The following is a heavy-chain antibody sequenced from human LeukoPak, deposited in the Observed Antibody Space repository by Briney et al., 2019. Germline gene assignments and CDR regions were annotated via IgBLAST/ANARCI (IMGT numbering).Heavy chain of an antibody. CDR1: GFTFSNYY. CDR2: ISSSGSTI. D-gene: IGHD3-3*01. J-gene: IGHJ4*02. CDR3: ARDPTYDFWSGYYSD. V-gene: IGHV3-11*04. Sequence: PGGSLRLSCAASGFTFSNYYMSWIRQAPGKGLEWVSYISSSGSTIYYADSVKGRFTISRDNAKNSLYLEMNSLRAEDTAVYYCARDPTYDFWSGYYSDWGQGTLVTVSS.